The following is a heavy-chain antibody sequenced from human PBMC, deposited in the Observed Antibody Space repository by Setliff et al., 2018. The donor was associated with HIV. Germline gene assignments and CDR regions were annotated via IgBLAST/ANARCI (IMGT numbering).Heavy chain of an antibody. Sequence: PGGSLRLSCAASGFRFDDYAMHWVRQAPGKGLEWVSGISWSSGNVGSADSVKGRFTISRDNAKNSLYLQMNSLRVEDTALYYCVRGAVGASAFDYWGQGALVTVSS. CDR1: GFRFDDYA. CDR3: VRGAVGASAFDY. D-gene: IGHD1-26*01. J-gene: IGHJ4*02. V-gene: IGHV3-9*01. CDR2: ISWSSGNV.